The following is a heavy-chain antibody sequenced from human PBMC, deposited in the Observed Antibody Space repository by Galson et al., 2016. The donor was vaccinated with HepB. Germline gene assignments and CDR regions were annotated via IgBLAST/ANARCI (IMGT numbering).Heavy chain of an antibody. V-gene: IGHV3-43*01. Sequence: SLRLSCAASGFTFDDYTMHWVRQAPGKGLEWVSLISWDGRSPDYADSVKGRFTISRDNRKNSLYLQMNSLRSEDTALYYCGKDWGSLWESSGKGMDVWGQATTVTVSS. D-gene: IGHD3-10*01. CDR2: ISWDGRSP. CDR1: GFTFDDYT. CDR3: GKDWGSLWESSGKGMDV. J-gene: IGHJ6*02.